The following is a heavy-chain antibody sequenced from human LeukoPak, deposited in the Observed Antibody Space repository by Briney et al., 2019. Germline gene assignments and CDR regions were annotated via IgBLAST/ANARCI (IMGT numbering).Heavy chain of an antibody. CDR2: IYHSGST. CDR1: GDSISSGYY. Sequence: PSETLSVTCDVSGDSISSGYYWGWIRHPPGKGLEWIGSIYHSGSTHYNPSLKSRVTISADTSKNQFSLNLKSVTAADTAVYYCARNSSGWFFDYWGQGTLVTVSS. D-gene: IGHD6-19*01. V-gene: IGHV4-38-2*01. J-gene: IGHJ4*02. CDR3: ARNSSGWFFDY.